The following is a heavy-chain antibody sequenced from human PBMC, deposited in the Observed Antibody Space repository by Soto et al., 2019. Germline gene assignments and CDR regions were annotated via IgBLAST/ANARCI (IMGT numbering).Heavy chain of an antibody. CDR3: ARERGGYAYGDY. CDR1: GYTFSSYG. J-gene: IGHJ4*02. D-gene: IGHD3-16*01. Sequence: QVQLMQSGAEVKKPGASVKVSCKPSGYTFSSYGIAWVRQAPGQGLEWMGWINIYKGNTNYAQKFQDRVTITTDTSTRTVYMELRSLGSDDTAVYYCARERGGYAYGDYWGQGTLVTVSS. V-gene: IGHV1-18*01. CDR2: INIYKGNT.